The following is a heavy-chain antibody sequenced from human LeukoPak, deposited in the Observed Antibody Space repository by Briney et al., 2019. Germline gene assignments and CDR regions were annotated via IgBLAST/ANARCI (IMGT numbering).Heavy chain of an antibody. J-gene: IGHJ4*02. D-gene: IGHD4-23*01. Sequence: ASVKVSCKASGYTFTGYYMHWVRQAPGQGLEWMGRINPNSGDTNYAQKFQGRVTMTRDTSISIAYMELSRLRSDDTAVYYCASFAGYGGNSLDFWGQGTLVTVSS. CDR3: ASFAGYGGNSLDF. CDR1: GYTFTGYY. V-gene: IGHV1-2*06. CDR2: INPNSGDT.